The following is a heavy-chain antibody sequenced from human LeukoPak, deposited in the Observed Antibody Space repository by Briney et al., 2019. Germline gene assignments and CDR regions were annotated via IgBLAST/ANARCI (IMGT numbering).Heavy chain of an antibody. D-gene: IGHD1-26*01. V-gene: IGHV4-59*01. Sequence: PSETLSLTCTVSGGSISSYYWSWIRQPPGKGLEWIGHIYYSGTTNYNPSLKSRVTISVDTSKNQFSLKLSSVTAADTAVYYRARGIETSKRRGYDYWGQGTLVTVSS. J-gene: IGHJ4*02. CDR2: IYYSGTT. CDR1: GGSISSYY. CDR3: ARGIETSKRRGYDY.